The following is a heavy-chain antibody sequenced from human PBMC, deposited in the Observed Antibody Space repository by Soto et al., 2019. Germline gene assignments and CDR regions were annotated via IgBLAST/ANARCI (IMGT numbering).Heavy chain of an antibody. CDR3: ASHYYYGSGSYHGGMDV. J-gene: IGHJ6*02. CDR1: GGTFSSYA. Sequence: QVQLVQSGAEVKKPGSSVKVSCKASGGTFSSYAISWVRQAPGQGLEWMGGIIPIFGTANYAQKFQGRVTITADESTSTAYMELSSLRSEDTAVYYGASHYYYGSGSYHGGMDVWGQGTTVTVSS. CDR2: IIPIFGTA. V-gene: IGHV1-69*12. D-gene: IGHD3-10*01.